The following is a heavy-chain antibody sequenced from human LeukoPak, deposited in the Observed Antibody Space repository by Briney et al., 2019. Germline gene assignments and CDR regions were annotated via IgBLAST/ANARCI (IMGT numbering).Heavy chain of an antibody. V-gene: IGHV3-23*01. D-gene: IGHD3-22*01. CDR2: ISADGGDI. CDR1: GFIFSNNI. CDR3: AKDPPHSDRSIYSDNS. Sequence: PGRSLRLSCAASGFIFSNNIMNWVRQAPGKGLEWVSVISADGGDIYYADSVNGRFTISRDNSKNTLHLQMDSLRAEDTAVYYCAKDPPHSDRSIYSDNSWGQGTLVTVSS. J-gene: IGHJ4*02.